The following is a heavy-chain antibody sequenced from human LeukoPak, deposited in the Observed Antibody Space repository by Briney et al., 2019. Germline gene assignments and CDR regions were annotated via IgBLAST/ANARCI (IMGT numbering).Heavy chain of an antibody. D-gene: IGHD3-16*02. CDR1: GGSISSGGYY. CDR3: ARAVYDYIWGSYRFDY. CDR2: IYYSGST. J-gene: IGHJ4*02. Sequence: PSQTLSLTCTVSGGSISSGGYYWNWIRQHPGKGLEWIGFIYYSGSTYYNPSLKSRVTFSVDTSKNQFSLKLSSVNAADTAVYYCARAVYDYIWGSYRFDYWGQGTLVTVSS. V-gene: IGHV4-31*03.